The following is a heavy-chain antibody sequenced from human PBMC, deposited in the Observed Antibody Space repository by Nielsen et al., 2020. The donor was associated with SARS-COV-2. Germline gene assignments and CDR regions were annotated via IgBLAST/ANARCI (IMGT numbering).Heavy chain of an antibody. CDR1: GFTFSSYW. CDR2: IKQDGSEK. CDR3: ARDGFPATYDSSGYDAFDI. V-gene: IGHV3-7*03. D-gene: IGHD3-22*01. Sequence: GGSLRLSCAASGFTFSSYWMSWVRQAPGKGLEWVANIKQDGSEKYYVDSVKGRFTISRDNAKNSLYLQMNSLRAEDTAVYYCARDGFPATYDSSGYDAFDIWGQGTMVTVSS. J-gene: IGHJ3*02.